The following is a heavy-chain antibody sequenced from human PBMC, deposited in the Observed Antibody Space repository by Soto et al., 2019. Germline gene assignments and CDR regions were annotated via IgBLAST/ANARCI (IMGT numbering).Heavy chain of an antibody. CDR1: GFTFSSYG. Sequence: QVQLVESGGGVVQPGRSLRLSCAASGFTFSSYGMHWVRQAPGKGLEWVAVIWYDGSNKYYADSVKGRFTISRDNSKNTLYLQMNRLRAEDTAVYYCARDAAGCFDYWGQGTLVTVSS. J-gene: IGHJ4*02. D-gene: IGHD6-13*01. V-gene: IGHV3-33*01. CDR2: IWYDGSNK. CDR3: ARDAAGCFDY.